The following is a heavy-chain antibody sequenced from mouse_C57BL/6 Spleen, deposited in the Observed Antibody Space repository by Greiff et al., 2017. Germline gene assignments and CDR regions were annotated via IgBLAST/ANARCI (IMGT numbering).Heavy chain of an antibody. J-gene: IGHJ1*03. V-gene: IGHV5-4*01. CDR2: ISDGGSYT. D-gene: IGHD4-1*01. CDR3: ARDWDDYFDV. CDR1: GFTFSSYA. Sequence: EVKLMESGGGLVKPGGSLKLSCAASGFTFSSYAMSWVRQTPEKRLEWVATISDGGSYTYYPDNVKGRFTISRDNAKNNLYLQMSHLKSEDTAMYYCARDWDDYFDVWGTGTTVTVSS.